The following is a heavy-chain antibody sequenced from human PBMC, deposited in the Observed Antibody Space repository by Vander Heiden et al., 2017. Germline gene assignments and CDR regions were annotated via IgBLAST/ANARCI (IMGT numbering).Heavy chain of an antibody. Sequence: QLQLQESGPGLVKPSETLSLPCTVSGGSISSSRYYWGWIRQPPGKGLEWIGSIYYSGNTYYNPSLKSRVTISVDTSKNQFSLKLSSVTAADTAVYYCASEAVVVSGWFDPWGQGTLVTVSS. CDR3: ASEAVVVSGWFDP. V-gene: IGHV4-39*01. CDR1: GGSISSSRYY. CDR2: IYYSGNT. J-gene: IGHJ5*02. D-gene: IGHD2-15*01.